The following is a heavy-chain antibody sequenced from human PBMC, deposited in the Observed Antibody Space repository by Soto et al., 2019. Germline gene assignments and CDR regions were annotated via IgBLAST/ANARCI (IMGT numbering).Heavy chain of an antibody. Sequence: EVQLVESGGGLVQPGGSLRLSCAASGFTVNSDYMTWVRQAPGKGLEWVSVIYSGGSTYYTDSVKGRFTISRDNSRNRLYLQMNSLRAEDTAVYYCASAHLYGGPAYWGQGTLVTVSS. D-gene: IGHD4-17*01. J-gene: IGHJ4*02. CDR3: ASAHLYGGPAY. V-gene: IGHV3-66*01. CDR2: IYSGGST. CDR1: GFTVNSDY.